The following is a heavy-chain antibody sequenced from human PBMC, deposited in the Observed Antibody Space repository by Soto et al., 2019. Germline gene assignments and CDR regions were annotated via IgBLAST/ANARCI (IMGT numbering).Heavy chain of an antibody. V-gene: IGHV4-31*03. CDR2: IYYSGST. D-gene: IGHD3-10*01. Sequence: QVQLQESGPGLVKPSQTLSLTCTVSGGSISSGAYYCSWIRQHPGKGLEWIGYIYYSGSTYYNPSHKSRVTISVDTSKNQFSLKLSSVTAADTAVYYCATRTDYYYGSGSLGGMDVWGQGTTVTVSS. CDR3: ATRTDYYYGSGSLGGMDV. CDR1: GGSISSGAYY. J-gene: IGHJ6*02.